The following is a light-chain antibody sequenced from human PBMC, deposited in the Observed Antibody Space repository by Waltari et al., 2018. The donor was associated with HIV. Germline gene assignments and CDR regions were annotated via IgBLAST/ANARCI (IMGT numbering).Light chain of an antibody. Sequence: QSALTQPASVSGSPGQSITISCTGTSSDVGTYSLVSWYQHHPGQAPKLMIYEGNKRPSGVSNRFAGSKSGNTASLTIAGLQAEDEADYYCSSYTSFSTVLFGGGTKLTVL. CDR2: EGN. CDR3: SSYTSFSTVL. CDR1: SSDVGTYSL. J-gene: IGLJ2*01. V-gene: IGLV2-23*01.